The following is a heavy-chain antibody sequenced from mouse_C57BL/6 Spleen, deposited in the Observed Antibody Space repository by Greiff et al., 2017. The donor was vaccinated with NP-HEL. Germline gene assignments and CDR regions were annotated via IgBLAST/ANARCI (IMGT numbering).Heavy chain of an antibody. J-gene: IGHJ1*03. D-gene: IGHD1-1*01. CDR3: GGVVATGYFEG. Sequence: EVQLQESGPELVKPGASVKMSCKASGYTFTDYNMHWVKQSHGKSLEWIGYINPNNGGTSYNQKFKGKATLTVNKSSSTAYMELRSLTSEDSAVYYCGGVVATGYFEGWGTGTTVTVSS. CDR1: GYTFTDYN. CDR2: INPNNGGT. V-gene: IGHV1-22*01.